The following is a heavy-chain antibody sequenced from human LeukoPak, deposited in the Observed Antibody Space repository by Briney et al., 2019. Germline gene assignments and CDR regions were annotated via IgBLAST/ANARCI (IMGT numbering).Heavy chain of an antibody. CDR3: ARDPSQNYYDSSGPDY. Sequence: SETLSLTCTVSGGSISSYYWSWIRQPAGKGPEWIGRIYTSGSTNYNPSLKSRVTISVDTSKNQFSLKLSSMTAADTAVYYCARDPSQNYYDSSGPDYWGQGTLVTVSS. CDR1: GGSISSYY. V-gene: IGHV4-4*07. D-gene: IGHD3-22*01. CDR2: IYTSGST. J-gene: IGHJ4*02.